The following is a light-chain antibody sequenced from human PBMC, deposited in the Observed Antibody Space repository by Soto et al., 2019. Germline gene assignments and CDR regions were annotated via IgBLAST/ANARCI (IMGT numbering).Light chain of an antibody. Sequence: EIVLTQSPGTLSLSPGERATLSCRASQSVSSSYLAWYQQKPGQAPRLRIYGASSRATGMPDRFSGSGSGTDFTLTIRRLEPEDFAVYYCQQYGSSPPYTFGQGTKLEIK. V-gene: IGKV3-20*01. CDR1: QSVSSSY. CDR3: QQYGSSPPYT. CDR2: GAS. J-gene: IGKJ2*01.